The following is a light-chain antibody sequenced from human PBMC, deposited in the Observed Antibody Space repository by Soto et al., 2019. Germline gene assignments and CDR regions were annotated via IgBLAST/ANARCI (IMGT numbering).Light chain of an antibody. J-gene: IGLJ2*01. Sequence: QSAVTQPRSVSGSPGQSVTISCTGNSSDVGGYNYVSWYQQHPGKAPKLMIYDVSKRPSGVPDRFSGSKSGNTASLTISGLQAEDEAHYYCCSYAGSYTFVVFGGGTKLTVL. V-gene: IGLV2-11*01. CDR3: CSYAGSYTFVV. CDR2: DVS. CDR1: SSDVGGYNY.